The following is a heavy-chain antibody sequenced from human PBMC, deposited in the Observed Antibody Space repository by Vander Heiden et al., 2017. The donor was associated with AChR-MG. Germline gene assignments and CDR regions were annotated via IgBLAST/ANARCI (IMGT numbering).Heavy chain of an antibody. Sequence: QVQLVQSGAEVKKPGSSVTVSCKASGGTFSSYAISWVRQAPGQGLEWRGGIIPIFGTANYAQKFQGRVTITADKSTSTAYMELSSLRSEDTAVYYCARDFLGGSWFDPWGQGTLVTVSS. D-gene: IGHD3-10*01. CDR3: ARDFLGGSWFDP. CDR1: GGTFSSYA. CDR2: IIPIFGTA. J-gene: IGHJ5*02. V-gene: IGHV1-69*06.